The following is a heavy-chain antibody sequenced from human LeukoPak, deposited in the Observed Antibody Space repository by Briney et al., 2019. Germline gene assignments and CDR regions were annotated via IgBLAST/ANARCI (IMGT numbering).Heavy chain of an antibody. D-gene: IGHD6-6*01. V-gene: IGHV1-69*13. CDR3: ARAGIAARCFDY. J-gene: IGHJ4*02. CDR1: GYTFTSYA. Sequence: SVKVSCKASGYTFTSYAISWVRQAPGQGLEWMGGIIPIFGTANYAQKFQGRVTITADESTSTAYMELSSLRSEDTAVYYCARAGIAARCFDYWGQGTLVTVSS. CDR2: IIPIFGTA.